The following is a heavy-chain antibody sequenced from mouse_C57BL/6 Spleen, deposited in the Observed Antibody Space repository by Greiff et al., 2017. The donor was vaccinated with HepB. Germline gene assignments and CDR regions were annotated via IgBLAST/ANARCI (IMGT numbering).Heavy chain of an antibody. Sequence: QVQLQQSGAELVKPGASVKISCKASGYAFSSYWMNWVKQRPGKGLEWIGQIYPGDGDTNYNGKFKGKATLTADKSSSTAYMQLSSPTSEDSAVYFCARFDYGSSYVEAMDYWGQGTSVTVSS. CDR1: GYAFSSYW. CDR3: ARFDYGSSYVEAMDY. J-gene: IGHJ4*01. V-gene: IGHV1-80*01. CDR2: IYPGDGDT. D-gene: IGHD1-1*01.